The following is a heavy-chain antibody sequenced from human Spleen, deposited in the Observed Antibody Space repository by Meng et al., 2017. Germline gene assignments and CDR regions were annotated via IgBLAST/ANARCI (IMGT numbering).Heavy chain of an antibody. CDR3: ARGPTTMAHDFDY. D-gene: IGHD4-11*01. V-gene: IGHV4-34*01. J-gene: IGHJ4*02. CDR2: INHSGST. CDR1: VGSFNDYY. Sequence: PQHVGVGLLTLSATCSLTVVFSVGSFNDYYWSLLRQPQGTGLEWIGEINHSGSTNYTPSLETRATISVDTSQNNLSLKLRYVTAADSAVYYCARGPTTMAHDFDYWGQGTLVTVSS.